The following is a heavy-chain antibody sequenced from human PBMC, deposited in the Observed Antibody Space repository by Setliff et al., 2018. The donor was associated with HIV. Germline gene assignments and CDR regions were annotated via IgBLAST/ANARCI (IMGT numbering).Heavy chain of an antibody. CDR1: GGSISNYY. D-gene: IGHD2-8*01. V-gene: IGHV4-59*04. CDR2: IFYTGNT. J-gene: IGHJ5*02. CDR3: ARRGRDGVLIVFATGFDP. Sequence: SETLSLTCTVSGGSISNYYWSWLRQPPGKGLEWIGYIFYTGNTYYNPSLKSRVAISVDTSENQFSLKLNSVTAADTAVYYCARRGRDGVLIVFATGFDPWGQGTLVTVSS.